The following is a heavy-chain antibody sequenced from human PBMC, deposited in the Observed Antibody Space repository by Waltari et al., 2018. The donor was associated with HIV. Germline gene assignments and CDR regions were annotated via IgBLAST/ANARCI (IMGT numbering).Heavy chain of an antibody. CDR3: ARDLKDYDFWSPVDV. D-gene: IGHD3-3*01. CDR1: GFTFSTYW. J-gene: IGHJ6*02. V-gene: IGHV3-7*01. CDR2: IKQDGSGK. Sequence: EVQLVESGGGLVQPGGSLRLSCAASGFTFSTYWMTWVRQAPGKGLEWLANIKQDGSGKYYADSVKGRFTVSRDNNKKSLYLQMSSLRAEDTAVYYCARDLKDYDFWSPVDVWGQGTTVTVSS.